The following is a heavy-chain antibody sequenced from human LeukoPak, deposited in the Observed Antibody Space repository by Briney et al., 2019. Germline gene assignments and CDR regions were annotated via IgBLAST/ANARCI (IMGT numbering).Heavy chain of an antibody. V-gene: IGHV7-4-1*02. CDR3: ARKNNFDAFDI. J-gene: IGHJ3*02. CDR1: GYTFSNYA. D-gene: IGHD2/OR15-2a*01. Sequence: ASVKVSCKASGYTFSNYAMNWVRQAPGQRLEWMGWIHTNTGNPTYGQGFTGRFVFSLDTSVSTAYLQISDIKAEDNAVYYCARKNNFDAFDIWGQGTMVTVSS. CDR2: IHTNTGNP.